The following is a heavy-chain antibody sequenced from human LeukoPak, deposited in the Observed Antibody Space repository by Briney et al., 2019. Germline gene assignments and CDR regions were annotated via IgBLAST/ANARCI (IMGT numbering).Heavy chain of an antibody. D-gene: IGHD3-22*01. Sequence: PGGSLRLSCAASGFTFSSYAIHWVRQSPGKGLEWVSVISYDGSNKFYADSVKGRFTIPRDNSKNTLYLQMNSLRAEDTAIYYCAKQGWGDYYDSSGYCHFDYWGQGTLVTVSS. CDR1: GFTFSSYA. V-gene: IGHV3-30-3*02. J-gene: IGHJ4*02. CDR2: ISYDGSNK. CDR3: AKQGWGDYYDSSGYCHFDY.